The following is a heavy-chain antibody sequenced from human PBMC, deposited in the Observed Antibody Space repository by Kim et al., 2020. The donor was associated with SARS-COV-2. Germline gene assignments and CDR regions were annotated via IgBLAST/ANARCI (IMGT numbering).Heavy chain of an antibody. Sequence: SETLSLTCSVSGGSIRSGGKFWTWIRQHPAKGLEWIGYISYSGNSHYSPSLRSRVSISLQTSENHFSLELTSVTAADTAVYYCARGQPLDYWGQGIPVTV. CDR2: ISYSGNS. CDR3: ARGQPLDY. J-gene: IGHJ4*02. V-gene: IGHV4-31*03. D-gene: IGHD2-2*01. CDR1: GGSIRSGGKF.